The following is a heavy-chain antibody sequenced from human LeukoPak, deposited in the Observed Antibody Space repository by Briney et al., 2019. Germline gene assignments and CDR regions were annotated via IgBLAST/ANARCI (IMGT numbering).Heavy chain of an antibody. CDR3: ARLHYSSSFWYFDL. CDR1: GGSFSGYY. V-gene: IGHV4-34*01. J-gene: IGHJ2*01. D-gene: IGHD6-13*01. Sequence: SETLSLTCAVYGGSFSGYYWSWIRQPPGKGLEWIGEINHSGSTNYNPSLKSRVTISVDTSKNQFSLKLSSVTAADTAVYYCARLHYSSSFWYFDLWGRGTLVTVSS. CDR2: INHSGST.